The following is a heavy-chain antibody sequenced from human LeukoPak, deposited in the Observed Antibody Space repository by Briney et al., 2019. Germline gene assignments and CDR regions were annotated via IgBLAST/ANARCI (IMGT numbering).Heavy chain of an antibody. V-gene: IGHV4-4*02. Sequence: KPSETLSLTCTVSDEVITSNNWWSWVRQSPGKGLEWIGEIFHSGTTRYKASLESRVTMLLDKSKNQFSLRLNSVTAVDTAVYFCARLRLSGGSFSVGWFDPWGQGIQVTVSS. D-gene: IGHD1-26*01. J-gene: IGHJ5*02. CDR1: DEVITSNNW. CDR2: IFHSGTT. CDR3: ARLRLSGGSFSVGWFDP.